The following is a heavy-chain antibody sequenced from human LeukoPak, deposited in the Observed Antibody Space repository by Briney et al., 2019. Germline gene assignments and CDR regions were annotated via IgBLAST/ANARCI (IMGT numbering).Heavy chain of an antibody. J-gene: IGHJ4*02. CDR2: INHSGST. CDR1: GGSFSGYY. D-gene: IGHD5-12*01. Sequence: SETLSLTCAVYGGSFSGYYWSWIRQPPGKGLEWIGEINHSGSTNYNPSLKSRVTISVDTSKNQFSLKLSSVTAADTAVYYCVKDISRYSGYYWGQGTLVTVSS. CDR3: VKDISRYSGYY. V-gene: IGHV4-34*01.